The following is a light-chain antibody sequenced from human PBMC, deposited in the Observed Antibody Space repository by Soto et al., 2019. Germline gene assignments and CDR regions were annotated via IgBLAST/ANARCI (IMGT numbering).Light chain of an antibody. CDR1: GSDVGGYNH. V-gene: IGLV2-14*01. J-gene: IGLJ1*01. CDR3: SSNTSSTTYV. CDR2: EVR. Sequence: QSALTQPASVSGSPGQSITISCTGTGSDVGGYNHVSWYQQHPGKAPKLMIYEVRNRPSGVSNRFSGSKSGNTASLTISGLQADDEADYYCSSNTSSTTYVFGTGTKLTVL.